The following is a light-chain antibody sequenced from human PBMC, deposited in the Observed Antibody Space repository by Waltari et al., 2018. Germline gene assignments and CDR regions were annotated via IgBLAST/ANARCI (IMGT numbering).Light chain of an antibody. V-gene: IGKV3-20*01. CDR2: GAS. CDR1: QSISRY. Sequence: IMLTQSPGTLSLSPGERATLSCRASQSISRYLAWYQQKPGQAPRLLIYGASTRATGIPDRFSGSGSGTDFSLTISGLEPEDSAVYYCQHHFRLPATFGQGTKAEIK. J-gene: IGKJ1*01. CDR3: QHHFRLPAT.